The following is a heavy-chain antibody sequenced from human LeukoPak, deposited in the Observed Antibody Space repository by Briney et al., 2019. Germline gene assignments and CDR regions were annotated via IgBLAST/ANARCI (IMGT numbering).Heavy chain of an antibody. V-gene: IGHV4-39*07. J-gene: IGHJ4*02. D-gene: IGHD3-10*01. Sequence: KASETLSLTCTVSGGSISSSSYYWGWIRQPPGKGLEWIGSIYYSGSTYYNPSLKSRVTISVDTSKNQFSLKLSSVTAADTAVYYCARAWDYYGSGSYIDYWGQGTLVTVSS. CDR1: GGSISSSSYY. CDR3: ARAWDYYGSGSYIDY. CDR2: IYYSGST.